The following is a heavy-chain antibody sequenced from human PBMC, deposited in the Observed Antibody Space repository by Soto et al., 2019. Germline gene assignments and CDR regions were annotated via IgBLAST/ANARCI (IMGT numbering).Heavy chain of an antibody. CDR3: ARVNTDIYQAASDI. Sequence: QVQLVQSGGGVVQPGTSLRLSCAASGFIFSDYVMYWFRQTPGKGLEWMAVISYDGTNKHYANSVKGRFFISRNNYKDTLYLHKSSFRPEGSAIYSFARVNTDIYQAASDIWGRGTVVAVAS. V-gene: IGHV3-30*14. CDR2: ISYDGTNK. J-gene: IGHJ3*02. D-gene: IGHD2-2*01. CDR1: GFIFSDYV.